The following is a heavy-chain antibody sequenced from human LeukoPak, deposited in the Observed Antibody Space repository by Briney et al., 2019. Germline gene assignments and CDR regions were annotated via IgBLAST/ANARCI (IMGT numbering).Heavy chain of an antibody. V-gene: IGHV4-61*01. Sequence: SETLSLTCTVSGGSVSSGTYYWSWIRQPPGKGLEWIGYIYYSGSTNYNPSLKSRVTISVDTSKNQFSLKLSSVTAADTAVYYCARVAARRPYWWFDPWGQGTLVTVSS. CDR2: IYYSGST. D-gene: IGHD6-6*01. CDR1: GGSVSSGTYY. CDR3: ARVAARRPYWWFDP. J-gene: IGHJ5*02.